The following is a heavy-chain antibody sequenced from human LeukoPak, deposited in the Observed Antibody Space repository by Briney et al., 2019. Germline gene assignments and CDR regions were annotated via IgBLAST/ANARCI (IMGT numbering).Heavy chain of an antibody. J-gene: IGHJ4*02. CDR1: GFTFSSYG. CDR2: IRYDGSNK. V-gene: IGHV3-30*02. CDR3: ARGPTLGGLDDSFHFDY. D-gene: IGHD2/OR15-2a*01. Sequence: GGSLRLSCAASGFTFSSYGMYWVRQAPGKGLEWVAFIRYDGSNKYYADSVKGRFTISRDNSKNTLYLQMSSLRAEDTAVYYCARGPTLGGLDDSFHFDYWGQGSLVTVSS.